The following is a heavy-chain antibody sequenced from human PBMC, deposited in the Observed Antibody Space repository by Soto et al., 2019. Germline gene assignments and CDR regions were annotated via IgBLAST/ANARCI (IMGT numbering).Heavy chain of an antibody. D-gene: IGHD5-18*01. V-gene: IGHV5-10-1*01. Sequence: LKISCQGSGYDFTSYRITWVRQMPGKGLEWMGRIDPSDSYTNYSPSFQGHVTISPDQSISTVYLQWSSLKASDTAMYYCARHAAGYSYSFFDYWGQGILVTVSS. CDR3: ARHAAGYSYSFFDY. CDR1: GYDFTSYR. J-gene: IGHJ4*02. CDR2: IDPSDSYT.